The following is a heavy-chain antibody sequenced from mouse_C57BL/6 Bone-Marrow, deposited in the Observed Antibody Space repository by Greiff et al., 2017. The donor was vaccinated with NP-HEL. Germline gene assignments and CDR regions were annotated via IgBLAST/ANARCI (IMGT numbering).Heavy chain of an antibody. CDR2: INYDGSST. CDR3: ARDRNWAFDY. D-gene: IGHD4-1*01. CDR1: GFTFSDYY. J-gene: IGHJ2*01. Sequence: EVKLMESEGGLVQPGSSMKLSCTASGFTFSDYYMAWVRQVPETGEQWVANINYDGSSTYYLDSLKSRFIISRDNAKNILYLQMSSLKSEDTATYYCARDRNWAFDYWGQGTTLTVSS. V-gene: IGHV5-16*01.